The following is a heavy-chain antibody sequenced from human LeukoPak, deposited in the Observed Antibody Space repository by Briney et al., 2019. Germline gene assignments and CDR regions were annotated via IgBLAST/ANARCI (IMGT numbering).Heavy chain of an antibody. Sequence: GGSLRLSCAASGFTFSSYSMNWVRQAPGKGLEWVSYISSSSSTIYYADSVKGRFTISRDNSKNTLYLQMNSLRAEDTAVYYCARGRPHGNDYWGQGTLVTVSS. J-gene: IGHJ4*02. CDR2: ISSSSSTI. CDR1: GFTFSSYS. D-gene: IGHD4-23*01. CDR3: ARGRPHGNDY. V-gene: IGHV3-48*01.